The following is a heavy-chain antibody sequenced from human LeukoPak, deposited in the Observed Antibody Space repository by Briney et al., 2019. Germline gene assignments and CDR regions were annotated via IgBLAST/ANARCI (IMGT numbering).Heavy chain of an antibody. CDR3: ARRKDYPTTNWFDP. V-gene: IGHV4-39*01. CDR1: GDSTSRSSFY. D-gene: IGHD1-14*01. CDR2: IYYSGST. J-gene: IGHJ5*02. Sequence: SETLSLTCTVSGDSTSRSSFYWGWIRQPPGKGLEWIGSIYYSGSTHYNPSLKSRVTISVDTSKNQFSLKLSSVTAADTAVYYCARRKDYPTTNWFDPWGQGTLVTVSS.